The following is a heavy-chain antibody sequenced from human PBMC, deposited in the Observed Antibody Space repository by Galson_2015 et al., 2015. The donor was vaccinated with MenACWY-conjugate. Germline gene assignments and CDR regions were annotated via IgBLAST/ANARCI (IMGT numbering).Heavy chain of an antibody. D-gene: IGHD2-2*01. V-gene: IGHV4-39*01. CDR2: IYYSGDT. CDR3: ARLPSTNSWYWYFDL. J-gene: IGHJ2*01. CDR1: GGSISSRNYY. Sequence: SETLSLTCTVSGGSISSRNYYWGWLRQPPRKGLEWIGNIYYSGDTYYNPSLKSRVSISVDTSKNQFSLKLSSVSAADTAVYYWARLPSTNSWYWYFDLWGRGTLVTVSS.